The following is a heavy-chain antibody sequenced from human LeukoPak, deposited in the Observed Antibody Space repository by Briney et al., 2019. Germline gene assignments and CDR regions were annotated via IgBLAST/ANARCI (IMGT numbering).Heavy chain of an antibody. CDR1: GGSISSSSYY. CDR2: IYYSGST. Sequence: KPSETLSLTCAVSGGSISSSSYYWGWIRQPPGKGLEWIGSIYYSGSTYYNPSLKSRVTISVDTSKNQFSLKLSSVTAADTAVYYCAMYYYDSSGYSDYWGQGTLVTVSS. D-gene: IGHD3-22*01. V-gene: IGHV4-39*07. J-gene: IGHJ4*02. CDR3: AMYYYDSSGYSDY.